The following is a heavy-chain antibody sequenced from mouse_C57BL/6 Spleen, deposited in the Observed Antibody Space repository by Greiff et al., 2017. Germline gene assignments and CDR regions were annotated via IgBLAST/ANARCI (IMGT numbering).Heavy chain of an antibody. CDR3: ARCCGSLPFDY. Sequence: QVQLQQSGAELVRPGTSVKVSCKASGYAFTNYLIEWVKQRPGQGLEWIGEINPGSGGTNYNEKFKGKATLTADKSSSTAYMQLSSLTSEVSAVYFCARCCGSLPFDYWGKGTTLTVSS. CDR2: INPGSGGT. V-gene: IGHV1-54*01. D-gene: IGHD1-1*02. CDR1: GYAFTNYL. J-gene: IGHJ2*01.